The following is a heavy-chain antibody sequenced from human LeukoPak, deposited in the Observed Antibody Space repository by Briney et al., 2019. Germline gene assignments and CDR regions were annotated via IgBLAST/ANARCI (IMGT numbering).Heavy chain of an antibody. CDR3: ARDEGSGRFDWFDP. D-gene: IGHD3-10*01. J-gene: IGHJ5*02. CDR2: INHSGST. Sequence: SETLSLTCAVYGGSFSGYYWSWIRQPPGKGLEWIGEINHSGSTNYNPSLKSRVTISVDTSKNQFSLKLSSVTAADTAVYYCARDEGSGRFDWFDPWGQGTLVTVSS. CDR1: GGSFSGYY. V-gene: IGHV4-34*01.